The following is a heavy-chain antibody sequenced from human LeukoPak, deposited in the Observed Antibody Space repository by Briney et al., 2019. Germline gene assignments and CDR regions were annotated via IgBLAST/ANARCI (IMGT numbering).Heavy chain of an antibody. V-gene: IGHV3-53*01. CDR2: IYSDNT. Sequence: GSLRLSCTVSGFTVSSNSMSWVRQAPGKGLEWVSFIYSDNTHYSDSVKGRFTISRDNSKNTLYLQMNSLRAEDTAVYYCAKEDVLLWFGELLSGNFDYWGQGTLVTVSS. J-gene: IGHJ4*02. CDR3: AKEDVLLWFGELLSGNFDY. D-gene: IGHD3-10*01. CDR1: GFTVSSNS.